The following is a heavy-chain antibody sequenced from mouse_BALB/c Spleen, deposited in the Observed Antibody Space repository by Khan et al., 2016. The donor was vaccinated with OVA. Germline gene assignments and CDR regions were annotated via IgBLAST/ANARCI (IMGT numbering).Heavy chain of an antibody. CDR3: ARVGYDGTGFAY. V-gene: IGHV1S136*01. CDR2: IYTNTACP. J-gene: IGHJ3*01. CDR1: GYTFTSYV. D-gene: IGHD2-1*01. Sequence: VQLQQSGPELVKPGASVKMSCKASGYTFTSYVMHWVKQKPGQGLEWIGYIYTNTACPGYNEKFKGKATLPSVSSSITAYMALSSLTSDDSAVDYCARVGYDGTGFAYWGQVILFTVSA.